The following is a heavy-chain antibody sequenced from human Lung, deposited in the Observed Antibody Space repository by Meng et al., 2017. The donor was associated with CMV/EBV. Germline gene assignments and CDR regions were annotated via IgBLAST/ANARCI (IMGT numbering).Heavy chain of an antibody. CDR2: IKQDGSEK. CDR1: GLTTISNYW. V-gene: IGHV3-7*01. CDR3: AREGRDLDY. J-gene: IGHJ4*02. Sequence: SCAGSGLTTISNYWMSWVRQAPGKGLEWLANIKQDGSEKYYVDSVKGRFTISRDNTNKSLYLQMRSLRAEDTAVYYCAREGRDLDYWGQGTLVTVSS. D-gene: IGHD3-10*01.